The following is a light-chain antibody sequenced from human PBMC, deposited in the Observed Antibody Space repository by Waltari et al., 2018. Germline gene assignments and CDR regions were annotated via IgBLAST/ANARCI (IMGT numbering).Light chain of an antibody. CDR3: QQRAGWPLYS. V-gene: IGKV3-11*01. CDR1: QSVGGY. CDR2: GAS. J-gene: IGKJ2*01. Sequence: EIVLTQSPDTLSLSPGERATLSCRASQSVGGYLAWYQHKPCQAPRLLISGASNRATGIPARFSGSGSGTDFTLTISSLEPEDFAVYYCQQRAGWPLYSFGQGTRLEI.